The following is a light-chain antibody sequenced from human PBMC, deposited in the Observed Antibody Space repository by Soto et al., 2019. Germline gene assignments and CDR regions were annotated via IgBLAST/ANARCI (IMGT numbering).Light chain of an antibody. J-gene: IGKJ1*01. CDR1: QSISSW. CDR3: QQYHSYPRT. V-gene: IGKV1-5*03. Sequence: DIQMTQSPSTLSASVGDRVTITCRDSQSISSWLAWYQQKPGKAPKLLIYKASSLESGVPSRFSGSGSGTEFTLTISSLQPDDFATYYCQQYHSYPRTFGHRTKVDIK. CDR2: KAS.